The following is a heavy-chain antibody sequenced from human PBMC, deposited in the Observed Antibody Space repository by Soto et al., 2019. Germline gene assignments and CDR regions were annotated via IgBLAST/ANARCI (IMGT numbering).Heavy chain of an antibody. CDR3: ATQARDY. Sequence: GSLRLSCAASGFTFSSYEMNWVRQAPGKGLEWVTYISSSGSTIYYPDSVKGRFTISRDNAENSLYLQMNSLRVEDTAVYYCATQARDYWGQGTLVTAPQ. CDR1: GFTFSSYE. V-gene: IGHV3-48*03. CDR2: ISSSGSTI. J-gene: IGHJ4*02.